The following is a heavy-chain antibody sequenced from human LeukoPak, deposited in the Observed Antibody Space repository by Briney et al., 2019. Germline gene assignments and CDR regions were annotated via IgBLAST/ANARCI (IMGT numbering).Heavy chain of an antibody. CDR1: GYTFTRYD. V-gene: IGHV1-8*01. CDR2: MNPNSGNT. CDR3: ASVSAHYYYYGMDV. J-gene: IGHJ6*02. Sequence: ASVKVSCKASGYTFTRYDINWVRQATGQGLEWMGWMNPNSGNTGYAQKFQGRVTMTRNTSISTAYMELSSLRSEDTAVYYCASVSAHYYYYGMDVWGQGTTVTVSS. D-gene: IGHD2/OR15-2a*01.